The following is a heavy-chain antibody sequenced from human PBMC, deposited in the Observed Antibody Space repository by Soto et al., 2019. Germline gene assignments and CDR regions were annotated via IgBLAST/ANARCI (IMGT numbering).Heavy chain of an antibody. CDR1: GGSISAYY. CDR2: IYYTGST. J-gene: IGHJ4*02. CDR3: ARTLVTGYSDS. Sequence: QVQLQESGPGLVKPSETLSLTCTVSGGSISAYYWSWIRQTPGKGLEWIGRIYYTGSTNYNSSLGSRVTISVDTSRVHFSLRLSSVTAADTAVYYCARTLVTGYSDSWGQGALVTVSS. V-gene: IGHV4-59*01. D-gene: IGHD3-9*01.